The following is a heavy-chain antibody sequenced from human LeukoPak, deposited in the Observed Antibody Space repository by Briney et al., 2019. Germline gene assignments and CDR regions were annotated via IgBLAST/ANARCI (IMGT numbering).Heavy chain of an antibody. CDR3: AKVGCSGGNCYAAFDI. D-gene: IGHD2-15*01. Sequence: GGSLRLSCAASGFTFSSYGMHWVRQGPGKGLEWVAVIWYDGSNKYYADSVKGRFTISRDNSKNTLYLQMNSLRAEDTSVYYCAKVGCSGGNCYAAFDIWGQGTMVAVSS. V-gene: IGHV3-33*03. CDR1: GFTFSSYG. CDR2: IWYDGSNK. J-gene: IGHJ3*02.